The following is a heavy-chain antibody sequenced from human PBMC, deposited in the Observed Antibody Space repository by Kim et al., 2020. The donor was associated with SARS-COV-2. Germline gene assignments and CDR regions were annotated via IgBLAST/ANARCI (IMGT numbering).Heavy chain of an antibody. Sequence: GGSLRLSCAPSGFTFRNYGMHWVRQAPGKGLEWVASIWYDGSDTYYADSVKGRFTISRDNPKSTLDLQMNSLRAEDTAVYYCARDYTSSWSPGYWGQGTL. D-gene: IGHD6-6*01. J-gene: IGHJ4*02. CDR3: ARDYTSSWSPGY. CDR1: GFTFRNYG. CDR2: IWYDGSDT. V-gene: IGHV3-33*01.